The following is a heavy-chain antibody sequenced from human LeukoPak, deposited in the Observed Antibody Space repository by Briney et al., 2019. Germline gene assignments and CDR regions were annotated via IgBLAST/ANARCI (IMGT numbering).Heavy chain of an antibody. J-gene: IGHJ3*02. CDR3: ARRGSRAVAGTEDAFDI. Sequence: AGSLKISFKGSGSRFTSYWIGWVRPMPGKSLEWMGIIYPGDCDTRYCPSFQGQVTISADKSISTTSLQWSSLKASDTAMYYCARRGSRAVAGTEDAFDIWGQGTMVTVSS. V-gene: IGHV5-51*01. D-gene: IGHD6-19*01. CDR2: IYPGDCDT. CDR1: GSRFTSYW.